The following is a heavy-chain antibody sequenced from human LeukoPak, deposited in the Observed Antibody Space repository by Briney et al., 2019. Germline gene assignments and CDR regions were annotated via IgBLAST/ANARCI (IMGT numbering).Heavy chain of an antibody. Sequence: PSETLSLTCTVSGGSISSYYWSWIRQPPGKGLEWIGYIYYSGSTYYNPSLKSRVTISVDTSKNQFSLKLSSVTAADTAVYYCARLGVRGDYLGYWGQGTLVTVSS. D-gene: IGHD3-10*01. CDR3: ARLGVRGDYLGY. CDR2: IYYSGST. J-gene: IGHJ4*02. CDR1: GGSISSYY. V-gene: IGHV4-59*08.